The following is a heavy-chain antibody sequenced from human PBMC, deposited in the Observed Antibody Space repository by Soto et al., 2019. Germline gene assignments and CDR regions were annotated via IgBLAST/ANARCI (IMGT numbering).Heavy chain of an antibody. D-gene: IGHD3-22*01. CDR2: IKSKTDGGKT. V-gene: IGHV3-15*01. CDR1: GFTFSNAW. CDR3: TTDSMVVRAFDY. Sequence: EVQLVESGGDLVKPGGSLRLSCAASGFTFSNAWMTWVRQAPGKGLEWVGRIKSKTDGGKTDYAAPVKGRFTISRDDSRNTLYLQMNSLKTEDTAVYYCTTDSMVVRAFDYWGQGTLVTVSS. J-gene: IGHJ4*02.